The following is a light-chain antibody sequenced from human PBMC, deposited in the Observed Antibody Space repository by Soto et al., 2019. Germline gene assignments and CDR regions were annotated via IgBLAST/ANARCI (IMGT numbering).Light chain of an antibody. Sequence: EIVLTQSPGTLSLSPGERATLSFRASQSVSSSYLAWYQQKPGQAPRLLIYGASSRATGIPDRFSGSGSGTDFTLTISRLEPEDFALYHCQLYGSSPGTFGQGTKVEIK. V-gene: IGKV3-20*01. CDR3: QLYGSSPGT. CDR1: QSVSSSY. CDR2: GAS. J-gene: IGKJ1*01.